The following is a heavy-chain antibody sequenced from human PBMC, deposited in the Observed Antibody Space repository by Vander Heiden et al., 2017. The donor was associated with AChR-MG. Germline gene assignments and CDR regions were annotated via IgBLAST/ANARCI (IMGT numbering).Heavy chain of an antibody. D-gene: IGHD6-13*01. CDR1: GYTFTSYD. CDR2: MNPNSGNT. CDR3: ARVRIAAEGHGMDV. J-gene: IGHJ6*02. Sequence: QVQLVQSGAEVKKPGASVQVSCKASGYTFTSYDINWVRQATGQGLEWMGWMNPNSGNTGYAQKFQGRVTMTRNTSISTAYMELSSLRSEDTAVYYCARVRIAAEGHGMDVWGQGTTVTVSS. V-gene: IGHV1-8*01.